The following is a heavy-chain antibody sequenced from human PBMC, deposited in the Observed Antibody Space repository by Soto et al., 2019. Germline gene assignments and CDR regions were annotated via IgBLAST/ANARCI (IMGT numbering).Heavy chain of an antibody. Sequence: GASVKVSCKASGYTFTGYYMHWVRQAPGQGLEWMGWINPNSGGTNYAQKFQGWVTMTRDTSISTAYMELSRLRSDDTAVYYCARETRIAVGPGYYYYYMDVWGKGTTVTVSS. CDR2: INPNSGGT. J-gene: IGHJ6*03. CDR1: GYTFTGYY. V-gene: IGHV1-2*04. CDR3: ARETRIAVGPGYYYYYMDV. D-gene: IGHD6-19*01.